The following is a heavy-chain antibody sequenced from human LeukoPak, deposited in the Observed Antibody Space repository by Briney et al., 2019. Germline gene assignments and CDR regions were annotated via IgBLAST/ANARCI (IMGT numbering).Heavy chain of an antibody. J-gene: IGHJ4*02. CDR1: GYTFTSYG. V-gene: IGHV1-18*01. CDR2: ISAYNGNT. CDR3: ARDFREGPVDY. Sequence: ASVKVSCKASGYTFTSYGISWVRQAPGQGLEWMGWISAYNGNTNYAQKLQGRVTMTTDTSASTAYMELRSLRSNDTAVYCCARDFREGPVDYWGQGTLVTVSS.